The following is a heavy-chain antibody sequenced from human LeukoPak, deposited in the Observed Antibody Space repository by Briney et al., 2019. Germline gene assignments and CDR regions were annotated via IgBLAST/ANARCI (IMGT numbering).Heavy chain of an antibody. CDR2: IKQDGSDK. J-gene: IGHJ4*02. CDR3: ATFSGAHHKTFDS. Sequence: GGSLRLSCAASGLTFRNYWMSWFRQAPGKGLEWLANIKQDGSDKFYVDSVNGRFTISRDNAKNSLYLQMNTLRAEDTAIYYCATFSGAHHKTFDSWGQGTLVTVSS. CDR1: GLTFRNYW. V-gene: IGHV3-7*01. D-gene: IGHD1-14*01.